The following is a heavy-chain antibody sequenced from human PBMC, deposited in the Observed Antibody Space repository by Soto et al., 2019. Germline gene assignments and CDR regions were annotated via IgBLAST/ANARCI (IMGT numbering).Heavy chain of an antibody. CDR2: ISAYNGNT. V-gene: IGHV1-18*01. J-gene: IGHJ4*02. D-gene: IGHD3-22*01. CDR3: ARDLVYYDSSGYSDFDF. CDR1: GYTFTSYG. Sequence: ASVKVSCKASGYTFTSYGISWVRQAPGQGLEWMGWISAYNGNTNYAQKLQGRVTMTTDTSTSTAYMELRSLRSDDTAVYYCARDLVYYDSSGYSDFDFWGQGSLVPVSS.